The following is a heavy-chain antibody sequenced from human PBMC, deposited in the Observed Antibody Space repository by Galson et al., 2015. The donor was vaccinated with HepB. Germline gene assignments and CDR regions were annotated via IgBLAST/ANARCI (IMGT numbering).Heavy chain of an antibody. D-gene: IGHD3-10*01. Sequence: SVKVSCKASGYTFTSYSITWVRQAPGQGLEWMGWISTYNGATKSLQKLQDRVTLTTDTSTTTAYMELRSLRSDDTAVYYCARGTGEGWYLDLWGRGTLVTVSS. CDR3: ARGTGEGWYLDL. CDR1: GYTFTSYS. J-gene: IGHJ2*01. V-gene: IGHV1-18*04. CDR2: ISTYNGAT.